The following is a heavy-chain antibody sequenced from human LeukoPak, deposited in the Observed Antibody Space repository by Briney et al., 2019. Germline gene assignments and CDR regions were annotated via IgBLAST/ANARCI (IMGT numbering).Heavy chain of an antibody. V-gene: IGHV3-21*01. D-gene: IGHD2-21*01. J-gene: IGHJ6*04. CDR2: ISSSSSYI. Sequence: PGGSLRLSCAASGFTFSSYGMHWVRQAPGKGLEWVSSISSSSSYIYYADSVKGRFTISRDNAKNSLYLQMNSLRAEDTAVYYCARDQGIEVPLYYGMDVWGKGTTVTVSS. CDR3: ARDQGIEVPLYYGMDV. CDR1: GFTFSSYG.